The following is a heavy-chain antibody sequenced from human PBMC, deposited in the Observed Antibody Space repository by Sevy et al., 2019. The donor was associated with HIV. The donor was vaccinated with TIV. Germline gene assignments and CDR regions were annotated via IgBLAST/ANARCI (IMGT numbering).Heavy chain of an antibody. CDR2: ISSSSSYI. Sequence: GGSLRLSCAASGFTFSSYSMNWVRQAPGKGLEWVSSISSSSSYIYYADSVKGRFTISRDNAKNSLYLQMNSLRAEDTAVYYCARKRLGYGSGSNWFDPWGQGTLVTVSS. CDR1: GFTFSSYS. D-gene: IGHD3-10*01. J-gene: IGHJ5*02. V-gene: IGHV3-21*01. CDR3: ARKRLGYGSGSNWFDP.